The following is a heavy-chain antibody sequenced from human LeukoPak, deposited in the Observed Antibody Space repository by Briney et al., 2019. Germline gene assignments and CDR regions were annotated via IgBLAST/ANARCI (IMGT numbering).Heavy chain of an antibody. CDR2: MNPDSGNT. CDR3: ARISHMTTVTTIDY. CDR1: GYTFTSYD. Sequence: GASVKVSCKASGYTFTSYDINWVRQATGQGLEWMGWMNPDSGNTGYAQKFQGRVTMTRNTSISTAYMELSSLRSEDTAVYYCARISHMTTVTTIDYWGQGTLVTVSS. V-gene: IGHV1-8*01. J-gene: IGHJ4*02. D-gene: IGHD4-17*01.